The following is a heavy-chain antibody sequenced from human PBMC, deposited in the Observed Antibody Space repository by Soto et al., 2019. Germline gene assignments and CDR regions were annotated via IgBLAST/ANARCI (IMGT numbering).Heavy chain of an antibody. CDR2: IDTSGSST. CDR1: GFIFTNFW. Sequence: GSLRLSCEGSGFIFTNFWMHWVRQVPGKGLVWVSRIDTSGSSTSYADSVKGRFTISRDNAKNTVSLQMNSLRAEDTGVYYCAKDSWYFDLWSQGSLVTVSS. CDR3: AKDSWYFDL. D-gene: IGHD6-13*01. V-gene: IGHV3-74*01. J-gene: IGHJ4*02.